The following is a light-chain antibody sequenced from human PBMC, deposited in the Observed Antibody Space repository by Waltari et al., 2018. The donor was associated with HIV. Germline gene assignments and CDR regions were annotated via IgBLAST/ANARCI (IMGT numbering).Light chain of an antibody. V-gene: IGLV1-47*01. CDR1: SSNLGSNH. Sequence: QSVVTQPPSASGTPGQWVTIPCSGSSSNLGSNHVFWYQQLPGTAPSFLIYRDNQRPSGVPDLFSGSKSGTSASLAISGLRSEDEGDYFCATWDDSLSGVVFGGGTKLNVL. CDR2: RDN. J-gene: IGLJ2*01. CDR3: ATWDDSLSGVV.